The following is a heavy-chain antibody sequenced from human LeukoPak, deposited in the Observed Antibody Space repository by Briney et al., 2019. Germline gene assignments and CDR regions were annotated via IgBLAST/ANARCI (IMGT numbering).Heavy chain of an antibody. V-gene: IGHV4-4*07. CDR1: SGSISPDY. D-gene: IGHD4-17*01. J-gene: IGHJ3*02. CDR2: IDSSGNT. Sequence: SETLSLTCSVSSGSISPDYWNWIRQPAGKGLEWIGRIDSSGNTHYNPSLKSRVTMSVDTSKKQFSLKLRSLTAADTAVYFCARDRGGDYPQAFDIWGQGTIVTVSS. CDR3: ARDRGGDYPQAFDI.